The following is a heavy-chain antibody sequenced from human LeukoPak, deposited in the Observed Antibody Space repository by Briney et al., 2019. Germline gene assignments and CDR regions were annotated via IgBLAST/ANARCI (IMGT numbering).Heavy chain of an antibody. Sequence: SETLSLSCGVSGGSFTSTNWWCCVRQPPGQGLEGSGEISLTGRTNYNPSLSGRVIMSLDESRNQLSLTLTSVTAADTAMYYCTRESGPYCPFGYWGQGTLVVVPS. CDR1: GGSFTSTNW. CDR3: TRESGPYCPFGY. CDR2: ISLTGRT. V-gene: IGHV4-4*02. J-gene: IGHJ4*02. D-gene: IGHD1-26*01.